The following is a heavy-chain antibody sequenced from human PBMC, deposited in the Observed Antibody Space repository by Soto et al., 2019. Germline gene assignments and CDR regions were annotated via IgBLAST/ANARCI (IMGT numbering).Heavy chain of an antibody. Sequence: PGGSLRLSCAASGFTFSSYGMHWVRQAPGKGLEWVAVIWYDGSNKYYADSVKGRFTISRDNSKNTLYLQMNSLRAEDTAVYYCAKGTGDKPIDYWGQGTLVTVSS. CDR2: IWYDGSNK. CDR1: GFTFSSYG. CDR3: AKGTGDKPIDY. D-gene: IGHD7-27*01. J-gene: IGHJ4*02. V-gene: IGHV3-33*06.